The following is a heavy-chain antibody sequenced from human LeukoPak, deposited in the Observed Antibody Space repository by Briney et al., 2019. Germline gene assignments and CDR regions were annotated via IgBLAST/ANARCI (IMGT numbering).Heavy chain of an antibody. CDR3: AGEYYYDSSGYYRTYAFDI. J-gene: IGHJ3*02. CDR2: ISAYNGNT. CDR1: GYTFTSYG. D-gene: IGHD3-22*01. Sequence: ASVKVSCKASGYTFTSYGISWVRQAPGQGLEWMGWISAYNGNTNYAQKLQGRVTMTTDTSTSTAYMELRSLRSDDTAVYYCAGEYYYDSSGYYRTYAFDIWGQGTVVTVSS. V-gene: IGHV1-18*01.